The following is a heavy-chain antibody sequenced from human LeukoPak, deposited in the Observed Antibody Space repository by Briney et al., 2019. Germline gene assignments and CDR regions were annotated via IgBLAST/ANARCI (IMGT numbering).Heavy chain of an antibody. CDR2: ISYDGSNK. D-gene: IGHD3-3*01. Sequence: GGSLRLSCAASGFTFSSYGMHWVRQAPGKGLEWVAVISYDGSNKYYADSVKGRFTISRDNAKTSLYLQMNSLRAEDTAVYYCARDNPTITIFGVVRYMDVWGKGTTVTVSS. V-gene: IGHV3-30*03. CDR3: ARDNPTITIFGVVRYMDV. J-gene: IGHJ6*03. CDR1: GFTFSSYG.